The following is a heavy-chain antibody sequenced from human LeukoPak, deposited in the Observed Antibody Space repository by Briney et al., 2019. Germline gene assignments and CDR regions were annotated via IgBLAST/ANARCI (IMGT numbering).Heavy chain of an antibody. D-gene: IGHD3-3*01. CDR1: GFTVSSNY. CDR2: IYSGGST. V-gene: IGHV3-66*01. J-gene: IGHJ6*02. CDR3: AREKVEWSPYYYYGMDV. Sequence: GGSLRLSRAASGFTVSSNYMSWVRQAPGKGLEWVSVIYSGGSTYYADSVKGRFTISRDNSKNTLYLQMNSLRAEDTAVYYCAREKVEWSPYYYYGMDVWGQGTTVTVSS.